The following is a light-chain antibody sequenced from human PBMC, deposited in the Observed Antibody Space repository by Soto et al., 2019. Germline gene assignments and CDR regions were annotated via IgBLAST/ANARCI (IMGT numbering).Light chain of an antibody. J-gene: IGKJ4*01. CDR2: GAS. CDR1: QGIRND. CDR3: LQDSNYPLT. Sequence: AIQMTQSPSSLSASVGDRVTITCRASQGIRNDLGWYQQKPGKAPKVLIYGASSLQSGVPSRFSCSGSGTDFTLTISSLQPEDFATYYCLQDSNYPLTFGGGTKVEIK. V-gene: IGKV1-6*01.